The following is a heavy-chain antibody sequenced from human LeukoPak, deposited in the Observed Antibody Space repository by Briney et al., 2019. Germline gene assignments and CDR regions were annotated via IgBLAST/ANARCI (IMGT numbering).Heavy chain of an antibody. CDR1: GFAFSSYV. CDR2: IGTGGDT. CDR3: ARAHITMIVVVIIRDAFDI. Sequence: GGSLRPSCAASGFAFSSYVLHWVRRAPGKGPEWVSAIGTGGDTYYADSVMGRFTISRDNAKKSLYLQMNSLIAEDMAVYYCARAHITMIVVVIIRDAFDIWGQGTMVTVSS. D-gene: IGHD3-22*01. J-gene: IGHJ3*02. V-gene: IGHV3-47*02.